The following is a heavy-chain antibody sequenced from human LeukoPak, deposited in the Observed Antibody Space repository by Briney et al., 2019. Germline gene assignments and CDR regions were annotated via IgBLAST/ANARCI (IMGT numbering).Heavy chain of an antibody. CDR1: GGSITSDF. D-gene: IGHD2/OR15-2a*01. J-gene: IGHJ4*02. CDR3: ARLSGTFFDY. V-gene: IGHV4-4*09. Sequence: SETLSLTCTVSGGSITSDFWSWIRQPPGKGLEWIGYIYTSGTTNYNPSLRSRVTMSLDTSKNHFSLRVSSVTAADTAVYYCARLSGTFFDYWGQGTLVTVSS. CDR2: IYTSGTT.